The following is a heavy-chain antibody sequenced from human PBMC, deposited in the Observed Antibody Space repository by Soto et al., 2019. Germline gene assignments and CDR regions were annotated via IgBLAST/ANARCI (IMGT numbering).Heavy chain of an antibody. J-gene: IGHJ4*02. Sequence: GGSLRLSCAASGFTFSSYWMHWVRQAPGKGLVWVSRINSDGSSTSYADSGKGLFTISRDNAKNTLYLQMNSLRAEDTAVYYCARTSPYGDYVGGYFDYWGQGTLVTVSS. CDR2: INSDGSST. D-gene: IGHD4-17*01. CDR1: GFTFSSYW. V-gene: IGHV3-74*01. CDR3: ARTSPYGDYVGGYFDY.